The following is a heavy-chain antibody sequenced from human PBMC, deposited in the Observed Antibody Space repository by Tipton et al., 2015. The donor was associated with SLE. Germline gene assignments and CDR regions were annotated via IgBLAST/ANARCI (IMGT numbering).Heavy chain of an antibody. Sequence: LVQSGAEVKNPGASVKVSCKASGHTIARDHMHWVRQAPGQGLEWIAIINPSGITKYAQNFQGRLTVTRDTSTSTVYMELSSLTSEDTAVYYCARDSRAIFGALRYNWFGPWGQGTLVTVSS. J-gene: IGHJ5*02. CDR3: ARDSRAIFGALRYNWFGP. CDR2: INPSGIT. D-gene: IGHD3-16*01. CDR1: GHTIARDH. V-gene: IGHV1-46*01.